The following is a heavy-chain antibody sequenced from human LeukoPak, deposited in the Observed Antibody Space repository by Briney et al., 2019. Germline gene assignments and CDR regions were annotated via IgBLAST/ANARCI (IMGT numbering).Heavy chain of an antibody. J-gene: IGHJ5*02. CDR2: INPSGGST. CDR1: GYTFTSYY. Sequence: ALVELSCKASGYTFTSYYMHWVRQAPGQGLEWMGIINPSGGSTSYAQKFQGRVTMTRDMSTSTVYMELSSLRSEDTAVYYCASGQLVGWFDPWGQGTLVTVSS. V-gene: IGHV1-46*01. CDR3: ASGQLVGWFDP. D-gene: IGHD6-13*01.